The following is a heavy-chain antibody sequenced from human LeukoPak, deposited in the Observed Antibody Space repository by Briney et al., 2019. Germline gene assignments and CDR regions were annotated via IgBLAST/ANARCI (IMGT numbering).Heavy chain of an antibody. D-gene: IGHD3-22*01. J-gene: IGHJ3*02. CDR3: ARLSGDSSGYYDAFDI. V-gene: IGHV4-59*08. CDR2: IYYSGTT. Sequence: IYYSGTTNYNPSLKSRVTISVDTSKHQFSLKLSSVTAADTAVYYCARLSGDSSGYYDAFDIWGQGTMVTVSS.